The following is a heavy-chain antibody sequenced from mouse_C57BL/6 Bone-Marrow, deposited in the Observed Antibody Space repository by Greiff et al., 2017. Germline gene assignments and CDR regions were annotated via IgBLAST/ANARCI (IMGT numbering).Heavy chain of an antibody. CDR2: ISYDGSN. V-gene: IGHV3-6*01. D-gene: IGHD2-3*01. J-gene: IGHJ3*01. CDR1: GYSITSGYY. Sequence: DVKLQESGPGLVKPSQSLSLTCSVTGYSITSGYYWNWIRQFPGNKLEWMGYISYDGSNNYNPSLKNRISITRDTSKNQFFLKLNSVTTEDTATYYCVYDGYYVYFAYWGQGTLVTVSA. CDR3: VYDGYYVYFAY.